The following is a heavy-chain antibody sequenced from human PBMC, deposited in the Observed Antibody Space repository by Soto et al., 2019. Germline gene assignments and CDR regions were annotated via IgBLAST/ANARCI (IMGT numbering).Heavy chain of an antibody. CDR2: IWYDGSNK. V-gene: IGHV3-33*01. Sequence: QVQLVESGGGVVQPGRSLRLSCAASGFTFSSYGMHWVRQAPGKGLEWVAVIWYDGSNKYYADYVKGRFTISRDNSKNALDLRTISLRAEDTAVYYCARDCLVVPPRVIDSWGQGTLVTVSS. CDR1: GFTFSSYG. J-gene: IGHJ4*02. CDR3: ARDCLVVPPRVIDS. D-gene: IGHD2-2*01.